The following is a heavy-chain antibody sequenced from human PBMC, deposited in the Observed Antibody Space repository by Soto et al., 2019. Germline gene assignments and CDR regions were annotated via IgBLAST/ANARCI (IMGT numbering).Heavy chain of an antibody. V-gene: IGHV4-61*01. CDR1: GGSVSSGSYY. J-gene: IGHJ4*02. Sequence: SETLSLTCTVSGGSVSSGSYYWSWIRQPPGKGLEWIGYIYYSGSTNYNPSLKSRVTISVDTSKNQFSLKLSSVTAADTAVYYCARGRYYDSSGYYFDYWGQGTLVTVPQ. CDR3: ARGRYYDSSGYYFDY. D-gene: IGHD3-22*01. CDR2: IYYSGST.